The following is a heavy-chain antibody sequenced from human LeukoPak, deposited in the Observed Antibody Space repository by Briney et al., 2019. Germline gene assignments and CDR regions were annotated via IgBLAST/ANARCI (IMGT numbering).Heavy chain of an antibody. D-gene: IGHD3-16*01. CDR2: TYYRSKGNN. J-gene: IGHJ4*02. V-gene: IGHV6-1*01. CDR3: ARDLRWGSDYFDY. Sequence: SQTLSLTCAISGDSVSTNSATWNWIRQSPTRGLEWLGRTYYRSKGNNDYAEYVTSRITINADTSRNQFSLQLDSVTPEDTAVYYCARDLRWGSDYFDYWGQGILVTVSS. CDR1: GDSVSTNSAT.